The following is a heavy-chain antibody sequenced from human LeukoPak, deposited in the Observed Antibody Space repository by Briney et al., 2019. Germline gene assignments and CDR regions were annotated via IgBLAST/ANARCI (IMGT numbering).Heavy chain of an antibody. CDR2: IDPSDSYT. Sequence: GESLQISCKGSGYSFTSYWISWVRQMSGKGLEWMGRIDPSDSYTNYSPSFQGHVTISADKSISTAYLQWSSLKASDTAMYYCARLDRYCSGGSCAFDYWGQGTLVTVSS. CDR3: ARLDRYCSGGSCAFDY. CDR1: GYSFTSYW. V-gene: IGHV5-10-1*01. D-gene: IGHD2-15*01. J-gene: IGHJ4*02.